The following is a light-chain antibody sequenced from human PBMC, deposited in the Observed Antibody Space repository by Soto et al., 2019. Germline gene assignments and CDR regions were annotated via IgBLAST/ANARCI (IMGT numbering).Light chain of an antibody. CDR3: QHYNNWPRT. CDR1: QSVSSN. Sequence: EIVLTQSPATLSVSPGERATRSCRASQSVSSNLDWYQQKPGQAPRLLIYGASTRATGIPARFSGSGSGTEFTLTISSLQSEDFAVYYCQHYNNWPRTFGQGTNVEIK. V-gene: IGKV3-15*01. J-gene: IGKJ1*01. CDR2: GAS.